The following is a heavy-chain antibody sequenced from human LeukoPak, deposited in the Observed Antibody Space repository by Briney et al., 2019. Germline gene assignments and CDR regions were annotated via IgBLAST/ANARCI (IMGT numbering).Heavy chain of an antibody. CDR1: GXTFINYW. Sequence: GESLKISCQVSGXTFINYWIGWVRQMPGKGLEWMGIIYPGDSDTRYSPSFHGQVIISADKSISTAYLQWNSLKASDTAMYYCASGGYGTFDSWGQGTLVTVSS. D-gene: IGHD5-12*01. J-gene: IGHJ4*02. CDR3: ASGGYGTFDS. V-gene: IGHV5-51*01. CDR2: IYPGDSDT.